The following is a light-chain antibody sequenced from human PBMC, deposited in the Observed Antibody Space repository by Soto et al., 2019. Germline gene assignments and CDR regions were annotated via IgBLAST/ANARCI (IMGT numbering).Light chain of an antibody. Sequence: DIQMTQSPSSLSVSEGDRVTITCQASQDIRKHLNWFQQKPGKAPKLLIYGASSLETGVPSGFSGSGSGKEFTLTSRSLQPDDFATYYCQQYNSYSQTFGQGTRV. V-gene: IGKV1-16*01. J-gene: IGKJ1*01. CDR3: QQYNSYSQT. CDR1: QDIRKH. CDR2: GAS.